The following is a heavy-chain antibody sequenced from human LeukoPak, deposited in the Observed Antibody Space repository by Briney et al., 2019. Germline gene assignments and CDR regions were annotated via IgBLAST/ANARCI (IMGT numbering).Heavy chain of an antibody. CDR3: ARSTPLDSSGYYPPPMDAFDI. J-gene: IGHJ3*02. V-gene: IGHV3-11*03. CDR2: ISSSSSYT. Sequence: GGSLRLSCAASGFTFSDYYMSWIRQAPGKGLEWVSYISSSSSYTNYAGSVKGRFTISRDNAKNSLYLQMNSLRAEDTAVYYCARSTPLDSSGYYPPPMDAFDIWGQGTMVTVSS. D-gene: IGHD3-22*01. CDR1: GFTFSDYY.